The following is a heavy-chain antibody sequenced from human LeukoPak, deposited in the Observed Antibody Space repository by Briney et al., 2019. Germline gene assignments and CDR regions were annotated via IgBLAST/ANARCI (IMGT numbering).Heavy chain of an antibody. D-gene: IGHD3-22*01. Sequence: GGSLRLSCTVSGFTVSSNSMSWVRQAPGKGLEWVSGINWNGGSTGYADSVKGRFTISRDNAKNSLYLQMNSLRAEDTALYYCAREYYDSSGYYHPDAFDIWGQGTMVTVSS. CDR3: AREYYDSSGYYHPDAFDI. CDR2: INWNGGST. J-gene: IGHJ3*02. V-gene: IGHV3-20*04. CDR1: GFTVSSNS.